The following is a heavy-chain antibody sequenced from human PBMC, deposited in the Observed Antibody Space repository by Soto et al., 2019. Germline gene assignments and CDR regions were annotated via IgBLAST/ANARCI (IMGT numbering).Heavy chain of an antibody. CDR2: ISYDGSNK. CDR3: AKERTVVSSGLDY. Sequence: QVQLVESGGGVVQPGRSLRLSCAASGFTFSSYGMHWVRQAPGKGLEWVAVISYDGSNKYYADSVKGRFTISRDNSKNTRYLQMNSLRAEDTAVYYCAKERTVVSSGLDYWGQGTLVTVSS. V-gene: IGHV3-30*18. J-gene: IGHJ4*02. D-gene: IGHD3-22*01. CDR1: GFTFSSYG.